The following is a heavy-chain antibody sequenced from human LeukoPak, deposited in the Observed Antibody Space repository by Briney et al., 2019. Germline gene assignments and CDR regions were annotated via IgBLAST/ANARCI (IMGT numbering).Heavy chain of an antibody. D-gene: IGHD1-14*01. V-gene: IGHV3-30*18. Sequence: GRSLRLSCAASGFTFSSDAMHWVRQAPGKGLEWVAFISYDGNIKRYADSVKGRFTISRDNSKNTLYPQMNSLRAEDTAVYHCAKDRSTTWACDYWGQGTLVTVSS. CDR1: GFTFSSDA. CDR2: ISYDGNIK. J-gene: IGHJ4*02. CDR3: AKDRSTTWACDY.